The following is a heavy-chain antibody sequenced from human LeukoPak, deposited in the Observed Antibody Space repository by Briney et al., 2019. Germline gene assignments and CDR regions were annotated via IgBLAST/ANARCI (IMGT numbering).Heavy chain of an antibody. CDR3: ARVVDLSDEFLSGYDRPMVGGMDV. V-gene: IGHV4-39*01. CDR2: IYYSGST. D-gene: IGHD5-12*01. Sequence: RSSETLSLTCTVSGGSISSSSYYWGWIRQPPGKGLEWIGSIYYSGSTYYNSSLKSRVTISVDTSRNQFSLKLSSVTAADTAVYYCARVVDLSDEFLSGYDRPMVGGMDVWGQGTTVTVPS. CDR1: GGSISSSSYY. J-gene: IGHJ6*02.